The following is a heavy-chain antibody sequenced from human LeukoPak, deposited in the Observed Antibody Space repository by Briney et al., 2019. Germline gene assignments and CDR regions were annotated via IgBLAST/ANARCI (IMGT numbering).Heavy chain of an antibody. Sequence: ASVKVSCKASGYTFTGYYMHWVRQAPGQGLEWMGRINPNSGGTNYAQKFQGRVTMTRDTSTSTVYMELSSLTSEDTAVYYCARAYYYAMDVWGQGTTVTVSS. CDR2: INPNSGGT. J-gene: IGHJ6*02. CDR3: ARAYYYAMDV. V-gene: IGHV1-2*06. CDR1: GYTFTGYY.